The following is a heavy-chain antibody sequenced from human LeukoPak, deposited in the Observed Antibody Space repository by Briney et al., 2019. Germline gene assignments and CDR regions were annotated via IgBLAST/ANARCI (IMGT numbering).Heavy chain of an antibody. D-gene: IGHD2-8*01. V-gene: IGHV1-2*02. CDR3: ARGNGYYYYYGMDV. CDR2: INPNSGGT. CDR1: GYTFTGYY. Sequence: ASVKVSCKASGYTFTGYYMHWVRQAPGQGLEWMGWINPNSGGTNYAQKFQGRVTMTRDTSISTAYMELSRLRSDDTAVYYCARGNGYYYYYGMDVWGQGTTVTVSS. J-gene: IGHJ6*02.